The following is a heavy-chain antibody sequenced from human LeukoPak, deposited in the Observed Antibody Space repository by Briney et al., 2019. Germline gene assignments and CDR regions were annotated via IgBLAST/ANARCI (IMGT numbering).Heavy chain of an antibody. CDR2: ISCSGGST. J-gene: IGHJ4*02. CDR3: EKIQDSYDFWSGYYLSPTDY. Sequence: PGGSLRLSCAASGFTFSSYAMSWVRQAPGKGLEWVSAISCSGGSTYYPDSVKGRFTISRNNSKTTMYLQMNRLRAEDTAVYYCEKIQDSYDFWSGYYLSPTDYWGQGTLVTVSS. V-gene: IGHV3-23*01. CDR1: GFTFSSYA. D-gene: IGHD3-3*01.